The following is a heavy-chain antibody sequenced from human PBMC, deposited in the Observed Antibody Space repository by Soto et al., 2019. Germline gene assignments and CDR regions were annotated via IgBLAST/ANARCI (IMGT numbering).Heavy chain of an antibody. CDR1: GGSFSGYY. CDR3: ARESKYSSSSYVRFLSFDP. CDR2: INHSGST. J-gene: IGHJ5*02. D-gene: IGHD6-6*01. V-gene: IGHV4-34*01. Sequence: PSETLSLTCAVYGGSFSGYYWSWIRQPPGKGLEWIGEINHSGSTNYNPSLKSRVTISVDTSKNQFSLKLSSVTAADTAVYYCARESKYSSSSYVRFLSFDPWGQGTLVTVSS.